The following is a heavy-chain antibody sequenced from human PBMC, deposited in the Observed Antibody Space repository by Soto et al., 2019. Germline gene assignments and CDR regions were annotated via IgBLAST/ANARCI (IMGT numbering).Heavy chain of an antibody. V-gene: IGHV1-2*02. Sequence: QVQLVQSGTEVEKPGASVKVSCKASGYTFTAFYVHWVRQAPGQGLEWMGWINPNSGVTAYAHKVQGRVTMTRDTSISTAYMELSRLRSDDTAVYYCAKGGAVAGTEWGQGTLVTVSS. J-gene: IGHJ4*02. D-gene: IGHD6-19*01. CDR2: INPNSGVT. CDR1: GYTFTAFY. CDR3: AKGGAVAGTE.